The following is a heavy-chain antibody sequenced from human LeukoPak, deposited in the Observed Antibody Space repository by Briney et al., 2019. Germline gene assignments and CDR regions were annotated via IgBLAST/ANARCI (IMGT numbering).Heavy chain of an antibody. D-gene: IGHD1-26*01. V-gene: IGHV3-15*01. Sequence: GGCLRLSCAASGFTFSDTWMSWVRRAPGKGLEWLGRIKSKTDGGTTDFAAPVKGRFTISRDDSKNTLYLQMNSLKTEDTAVYYCATDLRWELRGDYWGQGTLVTVSS. CDR1: GFTFSDTW. CDR2: IKSKTDGGTT. CDR3: ATDLRWELRGDY. J-gene: IGHJ4*02.